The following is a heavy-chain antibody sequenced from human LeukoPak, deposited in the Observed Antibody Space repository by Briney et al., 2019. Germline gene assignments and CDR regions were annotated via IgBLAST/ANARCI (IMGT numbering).Heavy chain of an antibody. CDR1: GYSFTSYW. D-gene: IGHD3-3*01. Sequence: PGESLKISCKGSGYSFTSYWIGWVRQMPGKGLEWMGIIYPGDSDTRYSPSFQGQVTISADKSISTAYLQWSSLKASDTAMYYCARLSRYDFWSGYYTRYYYMDVWGKGTTVTVSS. J-gene: IGHJ6*03. CDR3: ARLSRYDFWSGYYTRYYYMDV. V-gene: IGHV5-51*01. CDR2: IYPGDSDT.